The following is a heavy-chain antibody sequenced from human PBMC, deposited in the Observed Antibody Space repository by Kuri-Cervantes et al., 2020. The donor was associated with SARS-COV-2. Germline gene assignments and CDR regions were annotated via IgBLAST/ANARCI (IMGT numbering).Heavy chain of an antibody. J-gene: IGHJ4*02. V-gene: IGHV1-69*13. Sequence: SVKVSCKASGGTFSSYAISWVRQAPGQGLEWMGGIIPILGTANYAQKFQGRVTITADESTSTAYMELSSLRSEDTAVYYCARDGKDDSSGYYPVWGRGTVVTVSS. D-gene: IGHD3-22*01. CDR3: ARDGKDDSSGYYPV. CDR2: IIPILGTA. CDR1: GGTFSSYA.